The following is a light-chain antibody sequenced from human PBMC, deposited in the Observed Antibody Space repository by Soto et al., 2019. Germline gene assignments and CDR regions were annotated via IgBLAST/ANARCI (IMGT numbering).Light chain of an antibody. J-gene: IGKJ1*01. CDR1: QSVSSN. CDR2: GAS. V-gene: IGKV3-15*01. Sequence: EIVMTQSPATLSVSPGERGTLSCRASQSVSSNLAWYQQKPGQAPRLLIYGASTRATGIPARFSGSGSGTESTLTISSLQSEDFAVYYCQQYNKGPVTFGEG. CDR3: QQYNKGPVT.